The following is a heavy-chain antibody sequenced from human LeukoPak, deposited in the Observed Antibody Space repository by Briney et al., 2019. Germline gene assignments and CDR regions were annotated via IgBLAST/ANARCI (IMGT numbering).Heavy chain of an antibody. CDR3: AKDNEGSFDY. V-gene: IGHV3-30*04. CDR2: ISFDATNK. CDR1: GFTFSSHA. D-gene: IGHD3-10*01. Sequence: PGRSLRLSCAASGFTFSSHAMHWVRQAPGKGLEWVSVISFDATNKYYGDSVKGRTTISRDNSKNMLYLQMNSLRADDTAVYYCAKDNEGSFDYWGQGTLVTVSS. J-gene: IGHJ4*02.